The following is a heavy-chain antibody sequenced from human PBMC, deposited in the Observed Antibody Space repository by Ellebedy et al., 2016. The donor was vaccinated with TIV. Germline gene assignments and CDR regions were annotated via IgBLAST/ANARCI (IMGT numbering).Heavy chain of an antibody. CDR2: LYTDGRI. J-gene: IGHJ4*02. CDR1: GFTVSFNY. V-gene: IGHV3-66*01. D-gene: IGHD5-18*01. CDR3: ATTQTGYSYGEFNY. Sequence: GESLKISCAASGFTVSFNYMSWVRQASGKGLEWVSGLYTDGRIYYADSVKGRFTISRDSSRNTLFLQMSNLRVEDTAVYYCATTQTGYSYGEFNYWGQGTLVTVSS.